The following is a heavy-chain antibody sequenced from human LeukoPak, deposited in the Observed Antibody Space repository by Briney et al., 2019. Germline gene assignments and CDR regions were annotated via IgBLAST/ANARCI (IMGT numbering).Heavy chain of an antibody. D-gene: IGHD5-12*01. CDR1: GYTFTSYY. J-gene: IGHJ6*03. Sequence: ASVKVSCKASGYTFTSYYMHWVRQAPGQGLEWMGIINPSGGSTSYAQKFQGRVTMTRDMSTSTAYMELSSLRSEDTAVYYCARDKSGYGYYYYYMDVWGKGTTVTVSS. V-gene: IGHV1-46*01. CDR2: INPSGGST. CDR3: ARDKSGYGYYYYYMDV.